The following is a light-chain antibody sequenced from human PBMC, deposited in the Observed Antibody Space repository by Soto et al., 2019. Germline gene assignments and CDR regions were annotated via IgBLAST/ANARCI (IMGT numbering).Light chain of an antibody. Sequence: DIVMTQSPDSLAVSLGERATINCKSSQSVLYSSNNKNYLAWYQQKPGQPPKLLIYWASTRQSGVPDRISGSGSGTDFTLTISSLQAEDVAVYYCQHYYSTPRTFGQGTKGDIK. V-gene: IGKV4-1*01. CDR2: WAS. CDR3: QHYYSTPRT. J-gene: IGKJ1*01. CDR1: QSVLYSSNNKNY.